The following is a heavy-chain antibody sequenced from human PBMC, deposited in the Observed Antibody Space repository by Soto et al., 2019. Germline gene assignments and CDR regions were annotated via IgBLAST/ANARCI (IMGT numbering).Heavy chain of an antibody. CDR3: TIVRVADSALDH. D-gene: IGHD3-10*02. J-gene: IGHJ4*02. V-gene: IGHV3-23*01. CDR2: ISVSGGST. Sequence: EVQLLESGGGLVQPGGSLRLSCAASGFTFSSYAMSWFRQAPGKGLEWVSSISVSGGSTYYADSVKGRFTISRDNSKNTLFLHMSNLRAEDTAMYYCTIVRVADSALDHWGQGTLVTVSS. CDR1: GFTFSSYA.